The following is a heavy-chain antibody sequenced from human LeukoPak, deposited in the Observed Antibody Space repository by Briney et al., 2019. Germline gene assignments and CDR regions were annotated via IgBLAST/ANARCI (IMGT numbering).Heavy chain of an antibody. Sequence: SETQSLTCTVSGGSYSSYYWSLIRQPSGKGLEWIGYIYYSGSTNYNPSLKSRVTISVDTSKNQFSLKLSSVTAADTAVYYCARSIAAPYYDYWGQGTLVTVSS. CDR2: IYYSGST. D-gene: IGHD6-6*01. V-gene: IGHV4-59*08. J-gene: IGHJ4*02. CDR3: ARSIAAPYYDY. CDR1: GGSYSSYY.